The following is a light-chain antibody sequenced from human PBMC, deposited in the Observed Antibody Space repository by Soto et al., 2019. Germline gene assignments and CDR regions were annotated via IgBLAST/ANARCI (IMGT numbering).Light chain of an antibody. CDR2: DVS. Sequence: QSVLTQPASVSGSPGQSITISCTETSSDVGEYKYVSWYQQHPGTAPKLIIYDVSNRPSGVSNRFSGSKSGSTASLTISGLQAEDEADYYCSAYTSSSTPVFGGGTKLTVL. J-gene: IGLJ2*01. CDR1: SSDVGEYKY. CDR3: SAYTSSSTPV. V-gene: IGLV2-14*03.